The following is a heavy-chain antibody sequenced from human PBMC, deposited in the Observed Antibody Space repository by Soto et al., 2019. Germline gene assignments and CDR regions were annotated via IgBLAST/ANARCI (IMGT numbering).Heavy chain of an antibody. CDR3: AREFKGDPVTVAAARGSYFDS. Sequence: PGGSLRLSCAASGFTFSDYYMSWIRQAPGKGLEWISYITSSGSTIYCADSVKGRFTISRDNAKKSLYLQMDSLGADDSAMYYCAREFKGDPVTVAAARGSYFDSWGQGTLVTVAS. CDR1: GFTFSDYY. CDR2: ITSSGSTI. J-gene: IGHJ4*02. D-gene: IGHD2-15*01. V-gene: IGHV3-11*01.